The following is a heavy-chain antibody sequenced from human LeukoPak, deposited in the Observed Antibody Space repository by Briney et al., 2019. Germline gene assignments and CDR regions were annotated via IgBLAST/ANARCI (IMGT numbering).Heavy chain of an antibody. V-gene: IGHV3-21*01. D-gene: IGHD4-17*01. CDR3: ARRHPHTLATDYGDPLDY. J-gene: IGHJ4*02. CDR1: GFTFSRNA. Sequence: PGGSLRLSCAASGFTFSRNAMNWVRQAPGKGLEWVSFISSSSNYMSYADSVEGRFTISRDNAKNSLYLQMNSLRAEDTAVYYCARRHPHTLATDYGDPLDYWGQGTLVTVSS. CDR2: ISSSSNYM.